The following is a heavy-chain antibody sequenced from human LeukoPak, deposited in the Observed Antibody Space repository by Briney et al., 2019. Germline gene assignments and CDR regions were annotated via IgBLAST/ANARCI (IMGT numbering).Heavy chain of an antibody. CDR3: AREDDSSGYYADY. Sequence: PGGSLRLSCAASGFTFSSYAMSWVRQAPGKGLEWVSAISGSGGSTYYADSVKGRFTISRDNAKNSLYLQMNSLRAEDTAVYYCAREDDSSGYYADYWGQGTLVTVSS. J-gene: IGHJ4*02. CDR2: ISGSGGST. CDR1: GFTFSSYA. V-gene: IGHV3-23*01. D-gene: IGHD3-22*01.